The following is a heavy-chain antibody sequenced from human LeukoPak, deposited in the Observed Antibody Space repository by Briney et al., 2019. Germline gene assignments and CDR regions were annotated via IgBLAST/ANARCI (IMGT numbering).Heavy chain of an antibody. CDR3: ARDSSYGSGSYDY. V-gene: IGHV4-31*03. J-gene: IGHJ4*02. Sequence: SQTLSLTCTVSGGPISSGGYYWSWIRQHPGKGLEWIGYIYYSGSTYYNPSLKSRVTISVDTSKNQFSLKLSSVTAADTAVYYCARDSSYGSGSYDYWGQGTLVTVSS. D-gene: IGHD3-10*01. CDR2: IYYSGST. CDR1: GGPISSGGYY.